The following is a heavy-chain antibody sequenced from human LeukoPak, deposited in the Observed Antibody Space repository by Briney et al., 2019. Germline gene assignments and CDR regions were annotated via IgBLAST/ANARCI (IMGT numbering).Heavy chain of an antibody. J-gene: IGHJ4*02. V-gene: IGHV4-4*02. CDR3: ARLHLGDYGTNYFAY. Sequence: SGTLSLTCAVSVGSINSGNWWSWVRQSPGKGLEWIGEIYHNGTPNYNPSLKSRVTISEDTSRSQFSLKLRSVTAADTAVYYCARLHLGDYGTNYFAYWGQGTLATVSS. CDR1: VGSINSGNW. CDR2: IYHNGTP. D-gene: IGHD4-17*01.